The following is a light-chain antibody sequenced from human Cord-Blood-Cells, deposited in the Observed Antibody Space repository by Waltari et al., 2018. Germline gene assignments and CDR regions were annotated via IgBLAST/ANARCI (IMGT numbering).Light chain of an antibody. J-gene: IGLJ1*01. CDR2: DVS. CDR3: SSYTSSSTYV. CDR1: SSDVGGYNY. Sequence: QSALTQPASVSGSPGQSITISCTGTSSDVGGYNYVSWYQQHPGKAPKLMIYDVSKRPSGVSKRFSGSKAGNTASRTISGLQAEDEADYYCSSYTSSSTYVFGTGTKVTVL. V-gene: IGLV2-14*01.